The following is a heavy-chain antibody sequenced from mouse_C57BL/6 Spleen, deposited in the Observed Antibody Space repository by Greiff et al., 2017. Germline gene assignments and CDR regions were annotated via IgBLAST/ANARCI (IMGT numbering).Heavy chain of an antibody. CDR3: AREEPYYGSSYCY. Sequence: DVQLVESGGGLVKPGGSLKLSCAASGFTFSDYGMYWVRQAPEKGLEWVAYISSGSSTIYYAATVKGRFTISRDNAKNTLFLQMTSLRSEDTAMYYCAREEPYYGSSYCYWGQGTTLTVSS. D-gene: IGHD1-1*01. CDR1: GFTFSDYG. J-gene: IGHJ2*01. CDR2: ISSGSSTI. V-gene: IGHV5-17*01.